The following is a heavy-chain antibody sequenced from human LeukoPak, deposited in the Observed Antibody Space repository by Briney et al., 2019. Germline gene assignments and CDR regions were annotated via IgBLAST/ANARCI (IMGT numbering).Heavy chain of an antibody. CDR3: ASVDGAVAGTGGMDV. D-gene: IGHD6-19*01. CDR2: ICSSSSYI. J-gene: IGHJ6*02. CDR1: GFTFSSYS. Sequence: GGPVRLSRGAWGFTFSSYSMNCLRQAPGKGLEWGSSICSSSSYIYYVDPVKSRFTIPRDNAKTSLYLQMNTLRAEDTAVYYCASVDGAVAGTGGMDVWGQGTTVTVSS. V-gene: IGHV3-21*01.